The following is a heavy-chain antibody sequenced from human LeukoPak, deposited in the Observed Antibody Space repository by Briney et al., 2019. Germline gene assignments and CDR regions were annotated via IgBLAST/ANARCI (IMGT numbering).Heavy chain of an antibody. V-gene: IGHV4-61*02. CDR3: ARGRKPVVAARGIFFDH. CDR1: GGSINSGSYY. D-gene: IGHD2-15*01. Sequence: PSQTLSLTCTVSGGSINSGSYYWSWIRQPAGKGLEWIGRIYTSGSTNYNPSLKSRVTISVDTSRNQFSLKLSSVTAADTAVYYCARGRKPVVAARGIFFDHWGQGTLVTVSS. CDR2: IYTSGST. J-gene: IGHJ4*02.